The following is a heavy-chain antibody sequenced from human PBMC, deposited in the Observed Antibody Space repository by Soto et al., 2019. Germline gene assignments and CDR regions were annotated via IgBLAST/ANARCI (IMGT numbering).Heavy chain of an antibody. D-gene: IGHD3-16*01. CDR2: IRGSGTIT. J-gene: IGHJ6*02. Sequence: GGSLRLSCVASGFTFSNYAMSWVRQAPGKGLEWVAAIRGSGTITYYADSVKGRFTISRDNFEDTVYLQMTNLRAEDTAVYYCTIAGFTDYFYGLDVWGPGTTVTVSS. V-gene: IGHV3-23*01. CDR3: TIAGFTDYFYGLDV. CDR1: GFTFSNYA.